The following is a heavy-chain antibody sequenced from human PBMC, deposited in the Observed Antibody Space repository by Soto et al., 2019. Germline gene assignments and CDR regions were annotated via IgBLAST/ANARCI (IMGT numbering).Heavy chain of an antibody. CDR1: GYTFTTYD. D-gene: IGHD2-8*01. CDR3: ARDPYHVLMVNAPNLYGMDV. Sequence: VPVQVSCTSSGYTFTTYDISWVRQPPGQGLERMGRISTYNGNTNYQQSLQGRLTMTTDTSTTTAYMELRSLRSDDTAVYYCARDPYHVLMVNAPNLYGMDVWGKGTTVTVSP. J-gene: IGHJ6*04. CDR2: ISTYNGNT. V-gene: IGHV1-18*01.